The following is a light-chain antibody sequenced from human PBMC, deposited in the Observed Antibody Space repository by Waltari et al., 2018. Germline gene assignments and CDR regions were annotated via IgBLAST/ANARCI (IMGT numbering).Light chain of an antibody. V-gene: IGKV3-20*01. CDR2: EAA. CDR3: QKYGTLPAT. Sequence: EIVLTQSPGPLSLPPGERATLSCRASQSVSRFLAWYQQKPGQAPRLRIYEAASRATDIPDRVSGSGSGTDFSLTISRLEPEDFAVYYCQKYGTLPATFGQGTKVEIK. CDR1: QSVSRF. J-gene: IGKJ1*01.